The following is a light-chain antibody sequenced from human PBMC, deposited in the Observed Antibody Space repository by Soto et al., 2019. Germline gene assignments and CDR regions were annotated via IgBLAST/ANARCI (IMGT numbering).Light chain of an antibody. J-gene: IGLJ1*01. CDR3: QSYDSSLTTFV. V-gene: IGLV1-40*01. Sequence: VLTQPPSVSGAPGQRVAISCTGSRSNIGAEYDVHWYQQLPGTAPKRLIYGDNNRPSGVPDRFSGSKSGTSASLAITGLQPEDEADYYCQSYDSSLTTFVFGTGTKVTVL. CDR1: RSNIGAEYD. CDR2: GDN.